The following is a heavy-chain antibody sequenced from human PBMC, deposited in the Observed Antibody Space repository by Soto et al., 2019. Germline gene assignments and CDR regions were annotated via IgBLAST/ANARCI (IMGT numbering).Heavy chain of an antibody. D-gene: IGHD4-17*01. Sequence: QLQLQESGPGLVKPSETLSLTCTVSGGSISSSSYYWGWIRQPPGKGLEWIGRIYYSGSTYYNPSLKGRLTISVDTSKSQFSLKLSSGTAADTAVYYCARLDDYGDYWFPYYFDYWGQGTLVTVSS. CDR2: IYYSGST. J-gene: IGHJ4*02. V-gene: IGHV4-39*01. CDR1: GGSISSSSYY. CDR3: ARLDDYGDYWFPYYFDY.